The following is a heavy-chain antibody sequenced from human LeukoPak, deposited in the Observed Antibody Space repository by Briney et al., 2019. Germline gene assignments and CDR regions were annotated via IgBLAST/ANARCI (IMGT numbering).Heavy chain of an antibody. D-gene: IGHD6-6*01. Sequence: GGSLRLFCAASGFTFSSYWLSWVRQAPGKGLEWVANIKQDGSEKYYVDSVHGRFTISRDNAKNSLYLQMNSLRAEDTAVYYCARDERQQLAIDYWGQGTLVTVSS. CDR1: GFTFSSYW. J-gene: IGHJ4*02. V-gene: IGHV3-7*01. CDR2: IKQDGSEK. CDR3: ARDERQQLAIDY.